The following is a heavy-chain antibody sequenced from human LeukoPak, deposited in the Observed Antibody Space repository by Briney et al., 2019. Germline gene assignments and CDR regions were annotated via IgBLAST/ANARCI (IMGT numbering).Heavy chain of an antibody. J-gene: IGHJ5*02. CDR2: IIPIFGIA. CDR1: GYTFTSYD. Sequence: ASVKVSCKASGYTFTSYDINWVRQAPGQGLEWMGGIIPIFGIATYAQKFQGRVTITADESTTTVYMELSSLRSEDTAVYYCARGPTTDNWFDPWGQGTLVTVSS. V-gene: IGHV1-69*13. D-gene: IGHD4-17*01. CDR3: ARGPTTDNWFDP.